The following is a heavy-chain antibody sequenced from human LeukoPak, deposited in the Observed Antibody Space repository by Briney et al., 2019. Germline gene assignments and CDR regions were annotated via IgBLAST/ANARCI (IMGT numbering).Heavy chain of an antibody. V-gene: IGHV4-4*07. J-gene: IGHJ4*02. CDR1: GGSISSYY. CDR2: IYPSGST. CDR3: GRATAAAAHGY. D-gene: IGHD6-13*01. Sequence: SETLSLTCAVSGGSISSYYWSWIRQPAGKGLEWIGHIYPSGSTNYNPSLKSRVTISVDTSKNQFSLKRSPVTASGTAVYYCGRATAAAAHGYWGQGTLVTVSS.